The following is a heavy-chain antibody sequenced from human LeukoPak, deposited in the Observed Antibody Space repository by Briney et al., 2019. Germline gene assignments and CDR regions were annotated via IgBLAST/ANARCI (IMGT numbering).Heavy chain of an antibody. Sequence: SETLSLTCTVSGGSISSYYWSWIRQPPGKGLEWIGCIYYSGSTNYNPSLKSRVTISVDTSKNQFSLKLSSVTAADTAVYYCASSRSSGLIDYWGQGTLVTVSS. CDR2: IYYSGST. CDR1: GGSISSYY. CDR3: ASSRSSGLIDY. V-gene: IGHV4-59*01. J-gene: IGHJ4*02. D-gene: IGHD3-22*01.